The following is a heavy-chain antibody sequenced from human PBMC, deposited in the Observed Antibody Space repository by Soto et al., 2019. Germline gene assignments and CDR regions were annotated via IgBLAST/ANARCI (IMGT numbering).Heavy chain of an antibody. D-gene: IGHD1-1*01. CDR3: AREGRMGTFDY. J-gene: IGHJ4*02. Sequence: QVQLQESGPGLVRPSETLSLTCTVSGGSVSGGSYFWSWVRQPPGKGLEWIGYFYYSGSTKYNPSLKTRVTILDDTSKNQFSLKLNSVTAADTAVYSCAREGRMGTFDYWGQGALVTVSS. CDR1: GGSVSGGSYF. CDR2: FYYSGST. V-gene: IGHV4-61*01.